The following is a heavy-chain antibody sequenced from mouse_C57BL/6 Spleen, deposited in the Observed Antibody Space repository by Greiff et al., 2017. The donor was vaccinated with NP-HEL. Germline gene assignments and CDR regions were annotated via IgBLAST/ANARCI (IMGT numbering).Heavy chain of an antibody. CDR1: GYSITSDY. V-gene: IGHV3-8*01. D-gene: IGHD1-1*01. CDR3: ARFYYGSSPGDYAMDY. CDR2: ISYSGST. J-gene: IGHJ4*01. Sequence: DVKLQESGPGLAKPSQTLSLTCSVTGYSITSDYWNWIRKFPGNKLEYMGYISYSGSTYYNLSLKSRISITRDTSKNQYYLQLNSVTTEDTATYYCARFYYGSSPGDYAMDYWGQGTSVTVSS.